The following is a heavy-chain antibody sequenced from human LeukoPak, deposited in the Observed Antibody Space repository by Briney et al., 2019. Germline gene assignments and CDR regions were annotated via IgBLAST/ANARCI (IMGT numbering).Heavy chain of an antibody. CDR1: GYTLTDYY. CDR2: INPKSGDT. CDR3: ATAGMVRGVIIFEY. V-gene: IGHV1-2*02. D-gene: IGHD3-10*01. Sequence: GASVKVSCKASGYTLTDYYIHWVRQAPGQGPEWMGWINPKSGDTNYAQMFQDRVTMTRDTSISTAYMELSRLRSDDTAVYYCATAGMVRGVIIFEYWGQGTLVTVSS. J-gene: IGHJ4*02.